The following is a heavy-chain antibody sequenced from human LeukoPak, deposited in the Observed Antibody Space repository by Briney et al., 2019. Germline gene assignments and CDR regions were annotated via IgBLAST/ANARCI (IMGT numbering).Heavy chain of an antibody. Sequence: PGGSLRLSCAASGFIFSLYLMSWVRRAPGKGLEWVASIKQEGSEKYYVDSVKGRFTISRDNAKNSLYLQLHSLRAEDTAVYYCARLRFVAASGVSPFDYWGQGTLVTVSS. CDR2: IKQEGSEK. CDR3: ARLRFVAASGVSPFDY. D-gene: IGHD2-8*02. V-gene: IGHV3-7*01. J-gene: IGHJ4*02. CDR1: GFIFSLYL.